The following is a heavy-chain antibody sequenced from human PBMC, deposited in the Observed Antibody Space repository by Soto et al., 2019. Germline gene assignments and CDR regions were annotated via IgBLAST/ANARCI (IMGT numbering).Heavy chain of an antibody. CDR3: ARGSAGHYTSGTLLD. J-gene: IGHJ4*02. V-gene: IGHV3-30-3*01. CDR2: ISYDGISD. Sequence: PGGSLRLSCAASGFTFSAYLMHWVRQAPGRGLEWVAAISYDGISDYYTDSVKGRFTMSRENSKKTLYLQMNSLGAEDTAMYYCARGSAGHYTSGTLLDGGQGTLVTVSS. D-gene: IGHD3-10*01. CDR1: GFTFSAYL.